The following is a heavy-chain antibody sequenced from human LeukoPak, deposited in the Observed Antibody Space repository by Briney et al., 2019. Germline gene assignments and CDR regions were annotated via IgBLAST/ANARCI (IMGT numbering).Heavy chain of an antibody. Sequence: SETLSLTCVVYGGSFSGYYWSWIRQPPGKGLEWIGEINHSGSTNYNPSLKSRVTISVDTSKNQFSLKLSSVTAADTAVYYCARAAMVPLRAFDIWGQGTMVTVSS. CDR3: ARAAMVPLRAFDI. V-gene: IGHV4-34*01. J-gene: IGHJ3*02. CDR2: INHSGST. CDR1: GGSFSGYY. D-gene: IGHD5-18*01.